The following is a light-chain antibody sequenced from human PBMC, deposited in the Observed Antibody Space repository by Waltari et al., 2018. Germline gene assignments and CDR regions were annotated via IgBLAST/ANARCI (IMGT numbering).Light chain of an antibody. CDR1: STDIGVYNY. CDR3: ASFAGSNNL. J-gene: IGLJ2*01. Sequence: QSALTQPPSASGSPGQSVTIPCTATSTDIGVYNYVSWYQQHPGKAPKLLIYEVTERPSGVPDRFSGSKSGNTASLTVSGLQGEDEADYYCASFAGSNNLFGGGTKLTVL. V-gene: IGLV2-8*01. CDR2: EVT.